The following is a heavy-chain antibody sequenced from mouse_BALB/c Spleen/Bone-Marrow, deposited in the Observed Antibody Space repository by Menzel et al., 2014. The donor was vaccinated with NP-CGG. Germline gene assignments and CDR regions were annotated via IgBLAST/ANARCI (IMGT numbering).Heavy chain of an antibody. CDR2: FYPGSGSI. V-gene: IGHV1-62-2*01. D-gene: IGHD1-1*01. CDR1: GYTFTEYI. J-gene: IGHJ3*01. Sequence: LVESGAGLVRPGASVKLSCKASGYTFTEYIIHWVKQRSGQGLEWIGWFYPGSGSIKYNEKFKDKATLTADKSSSTVYMELSRLTSEDSAVYCCARHGYGSSAWFAYWGQGTLVTVSA. CDR3: ARHGYGSSAWFAY.